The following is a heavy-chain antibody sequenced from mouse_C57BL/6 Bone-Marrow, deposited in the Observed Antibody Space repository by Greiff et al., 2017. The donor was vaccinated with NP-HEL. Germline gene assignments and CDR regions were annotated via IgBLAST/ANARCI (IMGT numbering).Heavy chain of an antibody. D-gene: IGHD2-3*01. J-gene: IGHJ2*01. CDR1: GYAFSSSW. CDR3: ARRMIYDGYFYYFDY. V-gene: IGHV1-82*01. Sequence: QVQLKESGPELVKPGASVKISCKASGYAFSSSWMNWVKPRPGKGLEWIGRIYPGDGDTTYNGKFTGKATLTADKSSSTAYMQLSSMTSEDAAVYFCARRMIYDGYFYYFDYWGQGTTLTVSS. CDR2: IYPGDGDT.